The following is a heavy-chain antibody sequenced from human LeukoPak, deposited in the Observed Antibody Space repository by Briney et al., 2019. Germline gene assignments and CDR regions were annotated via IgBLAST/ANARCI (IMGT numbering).Heavy chain of an antibody. CDR2: IKEDGSES. J-gene: IGHJ3*02. CDR1: GFTFSNYW. D-gene: IGHD6-19*01. CDR3: ASALYSSGWYPETDAFDI. V-gene: IGHV3-7*01. Sequence: PGGSLRLSCAASGFTFSNYWMSWVRQAPGKGLEWVANIKEDGSESHYVGSVKGRFTISRDNAKNSLYLQMNSLRAEDTAVYYCASALYSSGWYPETDAFDIWGQGTMVTVSS.